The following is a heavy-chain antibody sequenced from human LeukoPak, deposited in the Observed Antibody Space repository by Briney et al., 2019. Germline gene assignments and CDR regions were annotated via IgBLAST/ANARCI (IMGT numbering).Heavy chain of an antibody. J-gene: IGHJ6*03. CDR1: GYSFTNFD. Sequence: GASVKVSCKASGYSFTNFDINWVRQATGQGLEWMGWMNPNSGNKGYAQQFQGRVSMTMNTSITTAYMELSSLRSEDTAVYYCARGPQWRGDYYDMDVWGRGTTVTVSS. D-gene: IGHD6-19*01. CDR2: MNPNSGNK. V-gene: IGHV1-8*01. CDR3: ARGPQWRGDYYDMDV.